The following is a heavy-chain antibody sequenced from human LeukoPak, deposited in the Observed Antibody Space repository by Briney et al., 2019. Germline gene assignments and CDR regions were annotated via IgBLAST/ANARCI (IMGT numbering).Heavy chain of an antibody. Sequence: GGSLRLSCAASGFTFSSYSMNWVRQAPGKGLEWVSSISSSSSYIYYADSVKGRFTISRDNAKNSLYLQMNSLRAEDTAVYYCARVDYYDRSVTNWFDPWGQGTLVTVSS. CDR1: GFTFSSYS. V-gene: IGHV3-21*01. CDR2: ISSSSSYI. CDR3: ARVDYYDRSVTNWFDP. D-gene: IGHD3-22*01. J-gene: IGHJ5*02.